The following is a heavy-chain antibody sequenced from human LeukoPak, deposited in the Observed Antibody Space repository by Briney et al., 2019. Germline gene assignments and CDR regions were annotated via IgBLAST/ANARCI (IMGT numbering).Heavy chain of an antibody. CDR3: ARTTEGYAGGPGYSYYYYMDV. CDR1: GGSFSDYY. D-gene: IGHD5-12*01. Sequence: SETLSLTCAVYGGSFSDYYWSWIRQPPGKGLEWIGFIHYSGSTHYNPSLKSRVTIPLDTSKNQVSLKLRSVTAADTAVCYCARTTEGYAGGPGYSYYYYMDVWGKGTTVTISS. CDR2: IHYSGST. V-gene: IGHV4-59*01. J-gene: IGHJ6*03.